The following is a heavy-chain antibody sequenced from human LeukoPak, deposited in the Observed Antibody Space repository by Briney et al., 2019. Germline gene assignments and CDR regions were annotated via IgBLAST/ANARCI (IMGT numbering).Heavy chain of an antibody. J-gene: IGHJ4*02. CDR3: ARDRRSSSGWYAFDY. V-gene: IGHV4-61*02. D-gene: IGHD6-19*01. CDR1: GDFISSGTYY. CDR2: SDTSGTT. Sequence: SETLSLTCTVSGDFISSGTYYWSWIRQPAGRGLEWIGRSDTSGTTNYNPSLKSRVTISVDTSKNQFSLKLSSVTAADTAVYYCARDRRSSSGWYAFDYWGQGTLVTVSS.